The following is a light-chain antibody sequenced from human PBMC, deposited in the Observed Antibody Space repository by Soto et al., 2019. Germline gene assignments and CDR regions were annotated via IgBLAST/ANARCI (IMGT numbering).Light chain of an antibody. CDR2: EGT. Sequence: QCVLTHPASVSWSPGHSITVSCAGTSSDVGGYNLVSWYQQHPGKAPKLIIYEGTERPSGISPRFSGSKSGNTASLTISGLQAEEEADYYCSSYTSSYIYVFGSGTKVTVL. J-gene: IGLJ1*01. CDR1: SSDVGGYNL. V-gene: IGLV2-23*01. CDR3: SSYTSSYIYV.